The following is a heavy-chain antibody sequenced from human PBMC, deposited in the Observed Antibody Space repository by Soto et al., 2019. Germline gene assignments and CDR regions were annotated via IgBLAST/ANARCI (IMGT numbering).Heavy chain of an antibody. Sequence: QVQLVESGGGVVQPGRSLRLSCAASGFTFSSYGMHWVRQAPGKGLEWVAVISYDGSNKYYADSVKGRFTISRDNSKNTLYLQMNSLRAEDTAVYYCAKALTEAGTDWFDPWGQGTLVTVSS. CDR2: ISYDGSNK. CDR3: AKALTEAGTDWFDP. J-gene: IGHJ5*02. V-gene: IGHV3-30*18. D-gene: IGHD6-13*01. CDR1: GFTFSSYG.